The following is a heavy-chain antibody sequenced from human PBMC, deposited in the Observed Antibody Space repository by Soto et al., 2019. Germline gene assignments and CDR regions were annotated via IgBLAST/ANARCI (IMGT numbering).Heavy chain of an antibody. CDR1: GGTFGSCA. J-gene: IGHJ6*02. D-gene: IGHD5-18*01. Sequence: SVKVSCKASGGTFGSCAISWVRQAPGQGLEWMGGIIPIFGTANYAQKFQGRVTITADESTSTAYMELSSLRSEDTAVYYCASEDTAMVSDYYYYGMDVWGQGTMVTVSS. CDR2: IIPIFGTA. CDR3: ASEDTAMVSDYYYYGMDV. V-gene: IGHV1-69*13.